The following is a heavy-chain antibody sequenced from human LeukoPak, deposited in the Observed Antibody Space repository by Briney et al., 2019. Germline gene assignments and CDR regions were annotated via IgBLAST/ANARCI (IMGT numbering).Heavy chain of an antibody. CDR1: GLTVSSNY. CDR3: ARGVRGYSGYEFDY. J-gene: IGHJ4*02. V-gene: IGHV3-53*01. D-gene: IGHD5-12*01. Sequence: QPGGSLRLSCAASGLTVSSNYMSWVRQAPEKGLEWVSIIYAGGTTYYADSVKGRFTISRDNSKNTLYLQMNSLRAEDTAVYYCARGVRGYSGYEFDYWGQGTLVTVSS. CDR2: IYAGGTT.